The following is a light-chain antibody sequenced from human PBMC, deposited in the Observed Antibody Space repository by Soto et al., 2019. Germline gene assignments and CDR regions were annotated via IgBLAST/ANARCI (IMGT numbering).Light chain of an antibody. CDR3: QQFNNYFRT. J-gene: IGKJ1*01. CDR2: DAS. CDR1: QDISRA. Sequence: AIHLTQSPSSLSASVGDRVTITCRASQDISRALAWYQQKPGKAPKLLIYDASTLGGGVTSRFSGSGSGTDFTLTISSLQPEDFATYYCQQFNNYFRTFGQGTKVEIK. V-gene: IGKV1D-13*01.